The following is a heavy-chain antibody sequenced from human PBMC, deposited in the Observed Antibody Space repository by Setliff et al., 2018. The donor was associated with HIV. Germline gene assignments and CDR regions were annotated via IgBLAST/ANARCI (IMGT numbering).Heavy chain of an antibody. CDR2: LYPGDSDI. Sequence: GESLKISCQTSGYTFSMYWIGWVRQRPGKGLEWMAILYPGDSDIRYSPSFQGQVTISADKSIGAAYLQWRSLKAWDTGMYFCARAPNSPSYSNIFFVDHWGQGTRVTVSS. CDR3: ARAPNSPSYSNIFFVDH. D-gene: IGHD3-9*01. J-gene: IGHJ5*02. V-gene: IGHV5-51*01. CDR1: GYTFSMYW.